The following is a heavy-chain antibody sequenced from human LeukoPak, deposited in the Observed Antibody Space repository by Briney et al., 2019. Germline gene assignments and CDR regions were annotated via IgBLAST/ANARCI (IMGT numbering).Heavy chain of an antibody. CDR2: ISGSSGAT. Sequence: GGSLRLSCAASGVTFSSYSMAWVRQAPGKGREWVSIISGSSGATFYADSVKGRFTISRDNSKNTLYLEMSSLRAEDTAVYYCAKEGDRGFVVADYFDYWGQGTLVTVSS. D-gene: IGHD2-15*01. CDR3: AKEGDRGFVVADYFDY. CDR1: GVTFSSYS. V-gene: IGHV3-23*01. J-gene: IGHJ4*02.